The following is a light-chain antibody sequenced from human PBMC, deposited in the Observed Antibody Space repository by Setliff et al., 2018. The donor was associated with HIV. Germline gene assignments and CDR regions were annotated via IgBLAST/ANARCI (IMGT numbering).Light chain of an antibody. Sequence: QSVLAQPASVSASPGQLITISCTGTTSDISHYNFVSWYQQHPDSAPKLLIYEVFNRPSGVSHRFSGSKSGNTASLTISGLQAEDEADYYCSSYTRTNLFVFGTGTKV. V-gene: IGLV2-14*01. CDR2: EVF. CDR3: SSYTRTNLFV. J-gene: IGLJ1*01. CDR1: TSDISHYNF.